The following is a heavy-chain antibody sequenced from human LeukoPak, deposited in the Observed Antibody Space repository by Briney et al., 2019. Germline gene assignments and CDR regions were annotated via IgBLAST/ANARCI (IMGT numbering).Heavy chain of an antibody. V-gene: IGHV4-31*03. CDR1: GGSISSGGYY. D-gene: IGHD1-7*01. CDR2: IYYGGST. CDR3: ARSASGTYYYYGMDV. Sequence: PSETLSLTCTVSGGSISSGGYYWSWIRQHPGKGLEWIGYIYYGGSTYYNPSLKSRVTISVDTSKNQFSLKLSSVTAADTAVYYCARSASGTYYYYGMDVWGQGTTVTVSS. J-gene: IGHJ6*02.